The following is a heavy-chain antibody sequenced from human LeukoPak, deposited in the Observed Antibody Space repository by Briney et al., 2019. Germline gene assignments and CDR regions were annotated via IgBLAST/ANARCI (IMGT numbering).Heavy chain of an antibody. CDR2: ISTSSSYI. J-gene: IGHJ6*04. CDR3: AELGITMIGGV. V-gene: IGHV3-21*01. CDR1: GFTFSSYS. D-gene: IGHD3-10*02. Sequence: GGSLRLSCAASGFTFSSYSMNWVRQAPGKGLEWVSSISTSSSYIYYAHSVKGRFTISRDNAKNSLYLQMNSLRAEDTAVYYCAELGITMIGGVWGKGTTVTISS.